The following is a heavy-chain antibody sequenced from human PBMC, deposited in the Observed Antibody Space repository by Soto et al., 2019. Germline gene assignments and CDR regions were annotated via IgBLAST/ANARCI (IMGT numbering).Heavy chain of an antibody. D-gene: IGHD2-8*02. J-gene: IGHJ3*02. CDR2: ILVGGST. V-gene: IGHV3-23*01. CDR1: GFTCSSYD. CDR3: AKETATGGGAFDI. Sequence: GSLRLSCAASGFTCSSYDMSWVRQAPGKGLEWVSTILVGGSTHYPDSVKGRFTISRDNSKNTVFLQMNSLTAGDTAVYYCAKETATGGGAFDICGQGTMVTVSS.